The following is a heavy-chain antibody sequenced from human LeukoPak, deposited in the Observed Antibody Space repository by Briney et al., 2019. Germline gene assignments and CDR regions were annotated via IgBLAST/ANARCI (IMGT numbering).Heavy chain of an antibody. J-gene: IGHJ4*02. CDR2: INPSGGST. CDR1: GYTFTSYY. Sequence: ASVKVSCKASGYTFTSYYMHWVRQAPGQGLEWMGIINPSGGSTSYAQKFQGRVTITADESTSTAYMELSSLRSEDTAVYYCVAIAARPIYGPFDYWGQGTLVTVSS. D-gene: IGHD6-6*01. V-gene: IGHV1-46*01. CDR3: VAIAARPIYGPFDY.